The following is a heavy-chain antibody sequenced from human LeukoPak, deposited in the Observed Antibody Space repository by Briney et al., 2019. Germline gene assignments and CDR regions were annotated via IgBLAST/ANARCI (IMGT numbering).Heavy chain of an antibody. Sequence: GGSLRLSCAASGFTFSNYWTSWVRQAPGKGLEWVANIKQDGSETYYVDSVKGRFTISRDNAKNSLYLQLNSLRAEDTAVYYCARDSWFGESLFDYWGQGTLVTVFS. CDR1: GFTFSNYW. V-gene: IGHV3-7*01. J-gene: IGHJ4*02. CDR3: ARDSWFGESLFDY. CDR2: IKQDGSET. D-gene: IGHD3-10*01.